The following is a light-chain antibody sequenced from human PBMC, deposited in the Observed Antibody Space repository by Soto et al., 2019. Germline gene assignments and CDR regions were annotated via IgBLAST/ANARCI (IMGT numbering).Light chain of an antibody. CDR3: QQTYMTPPWT. V-gene: IGKV1-39*01. Sequence: DIQMTQSPSSLSASVGDRVTMTCRASHNINNYLNWYQQKPGKAPKLLIFAAANLETGIPSRFSGSGYGTDFTLSVSNLQPEDFATYYCQQTYMTPPWTFGQGTKVDIK. CDR2: AAA. J-gene: IGKJ1*01. CDR1: HNINNY.